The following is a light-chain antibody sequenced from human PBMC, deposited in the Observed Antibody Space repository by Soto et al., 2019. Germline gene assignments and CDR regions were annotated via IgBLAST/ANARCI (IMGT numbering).Light chain of an antibody. V-gene: IGKV1-5*03. CDR3: QQHESYPRT. CDR1: QSISTW. Sequence: DIRMTQSRSTLSASVGDRVTIACRASQSISTWLAWYQQKPGKAPRLLIYTASSLESGVPSRFSGSGSGTEFTLTISSLQPDDFATYYCQQHESYPRTFGQGTKVEIK. J-gene: IGKJ1*01. CDR2: TAS.